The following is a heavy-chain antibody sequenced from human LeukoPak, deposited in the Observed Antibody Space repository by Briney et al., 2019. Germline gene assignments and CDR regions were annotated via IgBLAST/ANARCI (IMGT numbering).Heavy chain of an antibody. CDR2: ISSSSSTI. J-gene: IGHJ4*02. CDR3: ARGPYYYDSSGYPYFDY. Sequence: GGSLRLSCAASGFTFSSYSMNWVRQAPGKGLEWVSYISSSSSTIYYADSVKGRFTISRDNAKNSLYLQMNSLRAEDTAVYYCARGPYYYDSSGYPYFDYWGQGTLVTVSS. CDR1: GFTFSSYS. D-gene: IGHD3-22*01. V-gene: IGHV3-48*04.